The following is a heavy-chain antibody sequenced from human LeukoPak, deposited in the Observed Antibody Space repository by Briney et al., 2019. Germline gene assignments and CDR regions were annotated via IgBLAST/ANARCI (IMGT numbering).Heavy chain of an antibody. J-gene: IGHJ3*02. D-gene: IGHD3-22*01. CDR2: IKEDGTKK. Sequence: GGSLRLSCAASGFTFSSYAMSWVRQAPGKGLEWVANIKEDGTKKNYVDSVKGRFTVSRDNAERALYLQMNSLRAEDTAVYYCARDRGGQYYDSSSSFDSFDIWGQGTMVTVS. CDR3: ARDRGGQYYDSSSSFDSFDI. CDR1: GFTFSSYA. V-gene: IGHV3-7*01.